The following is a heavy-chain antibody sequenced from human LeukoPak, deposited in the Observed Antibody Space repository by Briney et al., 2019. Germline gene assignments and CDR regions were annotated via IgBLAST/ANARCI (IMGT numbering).Heavy chain of an antibody. V-gene: IGHV3-74*01. CDR1: GFTFNRYL. CDR3: VRDLRGADDQ. Sequence: GRSLTLSCAPSGFTFNRYLMHWVRHAPRKGLVWVSRIDQDGKTIDYADSAKGRFTHSRDNATDPLYPQMRRLRDADPAADYRVRDLRGADDQWGRGTLVTVSS. CDR2: IDQDGKTI. J-gene: IGHJ5*02. D-gene: IGHD1-26*01.